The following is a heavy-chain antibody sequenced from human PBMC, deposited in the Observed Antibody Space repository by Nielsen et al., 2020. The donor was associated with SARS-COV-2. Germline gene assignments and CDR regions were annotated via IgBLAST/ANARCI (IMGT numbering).Heavy chain of an antibody. J-gene: IGHJ4*02. CDR3: VKGGALAAGGTLDY. CDR1: GFTFSSYG. Sequence: GGSLRLSCAASGFTFSSYGMHWVRQAPGKGLEWVAVISYDGSNKYYADSVKGRFTISRDNSKNTLYLQMNSLRAEDTAVYYCVKGGALAAGGTLDYWGQGTLVTVSS. D-gene: IGHD6-13*01. V-gene: IGHV3-30*18. CDR2: ISYDGSNK.